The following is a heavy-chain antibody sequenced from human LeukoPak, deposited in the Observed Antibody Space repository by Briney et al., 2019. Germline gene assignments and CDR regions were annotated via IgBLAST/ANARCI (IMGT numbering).Heavy chain of an antibody. CDR2: IIPIFGTA. D-gene: IGHD6-13*01. Sequence: GASVKVLCKASVGIFSRYSTSWVRQAPGQGLEWRGGIIPIFGTAKYAQKFQGRVTIPADESASTAYMELSSLRSEVTAVYYCARDGIGYSSSWRYYYYMDVWGKGTTVTVSS. V-gene: IGHV1-69*13. CDR1: VGIFSRYS. CDR3: ARDGIGYSSSWRYYYYMDV. J-gene: IGHJ6*03.